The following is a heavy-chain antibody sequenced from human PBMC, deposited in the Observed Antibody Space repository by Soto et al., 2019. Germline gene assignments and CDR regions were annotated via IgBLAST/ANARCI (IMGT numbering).Heavy chain of an antibody. D-gene: IGHD2-15*01. Sequence: EVQLLESGGGLVQPGGSLRLSCAASGFTFSSNAMSWVRQVPGKGLEWVSGISGGGPNTYYADSVKGRFTISRDNSKNTLYLQMNSLRGEDTAVYYCAKETNIAFFDYWGQGTLVTVSS. J-gene: IGHJ4*02. CDR3: AKETNIAFFDY. CDR1: GFTFSSNA. V-gene: IGHV3-23*01. CDR2: ISGGGPNT.